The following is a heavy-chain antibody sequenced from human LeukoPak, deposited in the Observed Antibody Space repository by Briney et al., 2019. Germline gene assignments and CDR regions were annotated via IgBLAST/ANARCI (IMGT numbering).Heavy chain of an antibody. CDR2: IYYSGST. CDR3: ASPGGGPTDY. V-gene: IGHV4-39*01. J-gene: IGHJ4*02. D-gene: IGHD3-16*01. Sequence: SETLSLTCTVSGSSISSGGYYWGWIRQPPGKGLEWIGSIYYSGSTYYNPSLKSRVTISVDTSKNQFSLKLSSVTAADTAVYYCASPGGGPTDYWGEGTLVTVSS. CDR1: GSSISSGGYY.